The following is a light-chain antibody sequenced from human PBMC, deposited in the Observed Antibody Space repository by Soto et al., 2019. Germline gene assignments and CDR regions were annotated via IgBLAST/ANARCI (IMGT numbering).Light chain of an antibody. CDR2: AAS. J-gene: IGKJ3*01. CDR3: QQSYSTPFT. CDR1: QSISSY. Sequence: DIQMTQSPSSLSASVGDRVTITCRASQSISSYLNWYQQKPGKAPKLLIYAASSLQSGAPSRFSGSGSGTDFTLTISSLQTEDFATYYCQQSYSTPFTFGPGTKVDIK. V-gene: IGKV1-39*01.